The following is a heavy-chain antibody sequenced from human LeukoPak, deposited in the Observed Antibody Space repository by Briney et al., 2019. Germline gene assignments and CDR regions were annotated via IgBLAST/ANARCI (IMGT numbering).Heavy chain of an antibody. CDR3: ARAATPHYYMDV. CDR1: GSCFTSYW. V-gene: IGHV5-51*01. CDR2: IYPGDSDT. Sequence: RGESLKISCKGSGSCFTSYWIGCVRQLPGKGLGWMGIIYPGDSDTSYSPSFQGQVTISTAKSLCTAYLQSSSLTAPATAMHSRARAATPHYYMDVWGKGTTVTVSS. J-gene: IGHJ6*03.